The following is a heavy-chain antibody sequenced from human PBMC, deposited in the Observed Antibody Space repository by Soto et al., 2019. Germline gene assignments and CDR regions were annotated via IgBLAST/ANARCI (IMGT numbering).Heavy chain of an antibody. D-gene: IGHD3-9*01. J-gene: IGHJ4*02. V-gene: IGHV4-31*03. CDR3: AAQERRYDILTGYYAPLFDY. CDR2: IYYSGST. Sequence: KSSETLSLTCTVSGGSISSGGYYWSWIRQHPGKGLEWIGYIYYSGSTYYNPSLKSRVTISVDTSKNQFSLKLSSVTAADTAVYYCAAQERRYDILTGYYAPLFDYWGQGTLVTVSS. CDR1: GGSISSGGYY.